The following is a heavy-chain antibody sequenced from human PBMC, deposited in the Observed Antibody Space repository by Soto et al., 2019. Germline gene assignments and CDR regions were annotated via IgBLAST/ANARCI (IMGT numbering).Heavy chain of an antibody. D-gene: IGHD7-27*01. V-gene: IGHV4-30-4*08. J-gene: IGHJ5*01. CDR3: ARNASRLGWFDS. Sequence: QVQLQESGPGQVKPSQTLSLTCTVSGDSIKSGHNYWSWIRQPPGKGLEWIGNIYYVGSTSYNPSLKSRVTISVDTSKNHFSLKLNSVSAAATAVYYCARNASRLGWFDSWGEGILVIGSS. CDR1: GDSIKSGHNY. CDR2: IYYVGST.